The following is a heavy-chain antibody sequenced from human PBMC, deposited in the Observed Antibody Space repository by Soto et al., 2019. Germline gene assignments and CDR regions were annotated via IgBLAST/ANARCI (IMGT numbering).Heavy chain of an antibody. CDR1: GGTFSSYT. CDR3: AVPATTTVTRFNYYMAV. V-gene: IGHV1-69*02. Sequence: QVQLVQSGAEVKKPGSSVKVSCKASGGTFSSYTISWVRQAPGQGLEWMGRIIPILGIANYAQKFQGRGTITADKSTSTAYMELSSLRSEDTAVYYCAVPATTTVTRFNYYMAVWGKGTTVTVSS. D-gene: IGHD4-17*01. CDR2: IIPILGIA. J-gene: IGHJ6*03.